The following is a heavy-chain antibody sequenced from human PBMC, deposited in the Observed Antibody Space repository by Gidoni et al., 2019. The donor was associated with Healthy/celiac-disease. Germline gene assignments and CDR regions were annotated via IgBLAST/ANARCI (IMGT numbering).Heavy chain of an antibody. D-gene: IGHD6-13*01. J-gene: IGHJ3*02. Sequence: QVQLQESGPGLVKPSETLSLPCTVSGGSISSYYWSWIRQPPGKGLEWIGYIYYSGSTNYNPSLKRRVTISVDTSKNQFSLKLSSVTAADTAVYYCATYGADSSSWGADAFDIWGQGTMVTVSS. V-gene: IGHV4-59*01. CDR1: GGSISSYY. CDR3: ATYGADSSSWGADAFDI. CDR2: IYYSGST.